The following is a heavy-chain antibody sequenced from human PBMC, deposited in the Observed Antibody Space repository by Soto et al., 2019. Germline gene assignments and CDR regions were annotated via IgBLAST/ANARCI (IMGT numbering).Heavy chain of an antibody. CDR1: GFTFSSYA. V-gene: IGHV3-30-3*01. Sequence: QVQLVESGGGVVQPGRSLRLSCAASGFTFSSYAMHWVRQAPGKGLEWVAVISYDGSNKYYADSVKGRFTISRDNSKNTLYLQMNSLRAEDTAVYYCARGGYSYGLDYWGQGTLVTVSS. CDR2: ISYDGSNK. D-gene: IGHD5-18*01. J-gene: IGHJ4*02. CDR3: ARGGYSYGLDY.